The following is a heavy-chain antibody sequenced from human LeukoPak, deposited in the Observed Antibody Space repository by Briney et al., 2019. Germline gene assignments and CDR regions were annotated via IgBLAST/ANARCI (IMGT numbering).Heavy chain of an antibody. CDR1: GYSFSNYW. D-gene: IGHD2-21*02. CDR3: ARQPLVRDCGGDCEFDY. V-gene: IGHV5-51*01. Sequence: PGESLKISCKGSGYSFSNYWIGWVRQMPGKGLEWMEIIYPGDSNTRYSPSFQGQVTISADKSISTAYLQWTSLKASDTAIYYCARQPLVRDCGGDCEFDYWGQGTRVSVSS. CDR2: IYPGDSNT. J-gene: IGHJ4*02.